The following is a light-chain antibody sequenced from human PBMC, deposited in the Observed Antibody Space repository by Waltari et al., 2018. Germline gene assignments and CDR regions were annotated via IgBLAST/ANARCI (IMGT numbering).Light chain of an antibody. Sequence: DIQMTQSPSSLSASVGDRVTITCWASQSISSYLNWYQQKPGKAPKLLIYAASSLQSGVPSMVSGSGSGPVFTLTISSLQPEDVATYYCRQSYSTPWTFGQGTKVEIK. J-gene: IGKJ1*01. CDR1: QSISSY. CDR2: AAS. V-gene: IGKV1-39*01. CDR3: RQSYSTPWT.